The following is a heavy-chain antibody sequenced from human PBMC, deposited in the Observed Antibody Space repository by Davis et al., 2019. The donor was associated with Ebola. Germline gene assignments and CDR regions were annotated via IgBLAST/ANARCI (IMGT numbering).Heavy chain of an antibody. CDR1: GFTFSNHA. V-gene: IGHV3-30*04. CDR3: ARALHDEVLDY. J-gene: IGHJ4*02. D-gene: IGHD1-1*01. Sequence: PGGSLRLSCVAPGFTFSNHAMHWVRQAPGKGLEWVAVTSHNERERFYGESVQGRFTISRDNSENVLYLQMDSLRPDDTAIYFCARALHDEVLDYWGQGTPVTVSS. CDR2: TSHNERER.